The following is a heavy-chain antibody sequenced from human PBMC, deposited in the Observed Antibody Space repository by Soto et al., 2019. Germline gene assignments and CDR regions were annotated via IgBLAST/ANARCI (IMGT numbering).Heavy chain of an antibody. CDR3: ACWAFFVDPCAVFDF. J-gene: IGHJ2*01. CDR1: GNNVSSNSVV. Sequence: PSQTLPLTCALSGNNVSSNSVVWNWTTQSPTRSLEWLGRTYYRSKWFYEYAESVRSRIAINPDTFMNQFSLQLNSVTPEDTAVYYCACWAFFVDPCAVFDFWGRGSPVTVSA. D-gene: IGHD2-21*01. V-gene: IGHV6-1*01. CDR2: TYYRSKWFY.